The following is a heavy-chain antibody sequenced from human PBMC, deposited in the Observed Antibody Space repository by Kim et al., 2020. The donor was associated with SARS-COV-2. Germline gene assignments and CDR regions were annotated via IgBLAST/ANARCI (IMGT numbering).Heavy chain of an antibody. J-gene: IGHJ6*02. CDR3: ARVGIWDQLLTIYYYYGMDV. V-gene: IGHV1-69*13. D-gene: IGHD2-2*01. Sequence: SVKVSCKASGGTFSSYAISWVRQAPGQGLEWMGGIIPIFGTANYAQKFQGSVTITADESTSTAYMELSSLRSEDTAVYYCARVGIWDQLLTIYYYYGMDVWGQGTTVTVSS. CDR2: IIPIFGTA. CDR1: GGTFSSYA.